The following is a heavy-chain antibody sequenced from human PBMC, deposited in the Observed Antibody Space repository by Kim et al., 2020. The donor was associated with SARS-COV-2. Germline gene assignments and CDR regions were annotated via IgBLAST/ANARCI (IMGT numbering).Heavy chain of an antibody. V-gene: IGHV1-69*01. D-gene: IGHD4-17*01. CDR3: AGGGRGAVTTNY. J-gene: IGHJ4*02. Sequence: NYAQKFPGRGTITADESTSTAYMELSSLRSEDTAVYYCAGGGRGAVTTNYWGQGTLVTVSS.